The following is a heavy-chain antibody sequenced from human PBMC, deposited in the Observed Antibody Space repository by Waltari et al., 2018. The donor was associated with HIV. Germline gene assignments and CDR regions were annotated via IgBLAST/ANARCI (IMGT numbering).Heavy chain of an antibody. CDR2: SYYSGST. D-gene: IGHD5-12*01. V-gene: IGHV4-39*01. CDR3: ASRGYSGYDPIDY. J-gene: IGHJ4*02. Sequence: QLQLQESGPGLVKPSETLSLTRTVSGGSISSISYYWAWIRQPPGKGLEWIGSSYYSGSTYYNPSLKSRVTISVDTSKNQFSLKLSSVTAADTAVYYCASRGYSGYDPIDYWGQGTLVTVSS. CDR1: GGSISSISYY.